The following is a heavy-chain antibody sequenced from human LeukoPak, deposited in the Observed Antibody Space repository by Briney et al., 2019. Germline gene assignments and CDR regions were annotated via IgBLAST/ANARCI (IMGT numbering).Heavy chain of an antibody. Sequence: SETLSLTCSVSGGSISTFYWTWIRQPAGKGLEWIGRIYTSGSTNYNPSLKNRVTMSVDTSKSQFSLKMNSVTAADTAVYYCARGGGSYRNYFDYWGQGTLVTVSS. D-gene: IGHD1-26*01. J-gene: IGHJ4*02. CDR3: ARGGGSYRNYFDY. CDR2: IYTSGST. CDR1: GGSISTFY. V-gene: IGHV4-4*07.